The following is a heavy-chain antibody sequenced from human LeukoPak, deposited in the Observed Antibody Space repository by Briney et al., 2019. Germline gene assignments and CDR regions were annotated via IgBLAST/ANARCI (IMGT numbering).Heavy chain of an antibody. CDR3: ASEGSSWYYFDY. V-gene: IGHV3-74*01. D-gene: IGHD6-13*01. CDR2: INSDGSST. Sequence: GGSLRLSCAASGFTFSSYWMHWVRQAPGKGLVWVSRINSDGSSTSYADSVKGRFTISRDNAKNTLYLQMNSLRAEDTAVYYCASEGSSWYYFDYWVQGTLVTVSS. J-gene: IGHJ4*02. CDR1: GFTFSSYW.